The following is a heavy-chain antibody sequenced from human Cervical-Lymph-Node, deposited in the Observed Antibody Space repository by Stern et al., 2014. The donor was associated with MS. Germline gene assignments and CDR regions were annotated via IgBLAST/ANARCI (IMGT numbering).Heavy chain of an antibody. CDR3: ARDQGVQGIIIKTYYHGMDV. Sequence: ELQLVASGGGLVQPGGSLRLSCAASGFTFNTYGMNWVRQAPGKGLEWIASISSSSTTIYYAGSVRGRFTISRDSAKSSLYLQMNSLRDEDTAVYYCARDQGVQGIIIKTYYHGMDVWGQGATVSVSS. CDR1: GFTFNTYG. CDR2: ISSSSTTI. D-gene: IGHD3-10*01. J-gene: IGHJ6*02. V-gene: IGHV3-48*02.